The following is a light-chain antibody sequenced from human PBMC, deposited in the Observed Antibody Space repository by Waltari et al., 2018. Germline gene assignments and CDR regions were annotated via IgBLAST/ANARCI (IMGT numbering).Light chain of an antibody. CDR1: QSVDQY. J-gene: IGKJ5*01. Sequence: EVVLTQSPATLSLSPGERATLSCRASQSVDQYLAWYQQKPGQAPRLLIYDASNRATGIPARFSGSGSGTDFTLTISSLEPEDFGVYYCQQRKIWPPITFGQGTRLEI. CDR2: DAS. CDR3: QQRKIWPPIT. V-gene: IGKV3-11*01.